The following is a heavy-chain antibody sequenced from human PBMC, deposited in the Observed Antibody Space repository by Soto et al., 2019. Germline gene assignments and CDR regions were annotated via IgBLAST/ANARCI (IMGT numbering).Heavy chain of an antibody. V-gene: IGHV4-34*01. Sequence: SETLSLTCAVYGGSFSGYYWSWIRQPPGKGLEWIGEINHSGSTNYNPSLKSRVTISVDTSKNQFSLKLSSVTAADTAVYYCARKYYYGSGSYHWFDPWGQGTLVNVSS. D-gene: IGHD3-10*01. CDR3: ARKYYYGSGSYHWFDP. CDR1: GGSFSGYY. CDR2: INHSGST. J-gene: IGHJ5*02.